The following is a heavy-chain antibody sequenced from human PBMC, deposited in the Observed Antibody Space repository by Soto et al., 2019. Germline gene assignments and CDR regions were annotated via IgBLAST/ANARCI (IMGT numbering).Heavy chain of an antibody. Sequence: QVQLVQSGAEVKKPGASVKVSCKASGYTFTNYAMHWVRQAPGQRLEWMGWINAGSGNTKYSQKFQGRVTITRDTSASTAYMELSSLRSEDTAVYYCARGIAVPVDPDYWGQGTLVTVSS. CDR1: GYTFTNYA. D-gene: IGHD6-19*01. CDR3: ARGIAVPVDPDY. J-gene: IGHJ4*02. V-gene: IGHV1-3*01. CDR2: INAGSGNT.